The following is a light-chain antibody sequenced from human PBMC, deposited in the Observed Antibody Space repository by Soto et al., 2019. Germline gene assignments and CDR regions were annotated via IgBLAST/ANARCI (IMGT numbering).Light chain of an antibody. CDR3: QQHNNWPLT. Sequence: IVLTQSPATLSLSPGERATLSCRASQSVSSNLAWYQQKPGQAPRLLVYGASTRATGSPARFSGSGSGTQFTLTISGLQYEDFAVYYCQQHNNWPLTFGGGTKVDIK. J-gene: IGKJ4*01. CDR1: QSVSSN. CDR2: GAS. V-gene: IGKV3-15*01.